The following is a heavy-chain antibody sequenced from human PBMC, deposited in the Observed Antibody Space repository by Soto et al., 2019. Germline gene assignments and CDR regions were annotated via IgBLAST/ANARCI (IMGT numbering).Heavy chain of an antibody. Sequence: PGGSLRLSCAASGFAFMSYTMNWVRQAPGKGLEWVSSMTSSGAYIYHADSVKGRFTISRDNAKNSLYLEMNSLRVEDTAVYYCARDRYASYDSWTGFPNDYWGRGTLVTV. J-gene: IGHJ4*02. V-gene: IGHV3-21*01. CDR3: ARDRYASYDSWTGFPNDY. CDR1: GFAFMSYT. D-gene: IGHD3-3*01. CDR2: MTSSGAYI.